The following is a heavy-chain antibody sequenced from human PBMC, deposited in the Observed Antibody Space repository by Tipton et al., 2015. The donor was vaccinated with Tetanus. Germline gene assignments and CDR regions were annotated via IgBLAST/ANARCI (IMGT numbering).Heavy chain of an antibody. Sequence: TLSLTCVVNGGSFTDYSWSWIRQSPGKGLEWIGAVNQSGKTDYNPSLKSRVTMTLDTSKSQLFLNLSSVAAADTAVYYCARGPRTRIYDSTGYSFRYFYGMDVWGLGASVTVSS. CDR3: ARGPRTRIYDSTGYSFRYFYGMDV. CDR1: GGSFTDYS. J-gene: IGHJ6*02. V-gene: IGHV4-34*01. D-gene: IGHD3-22*01. CDR2: VNQSGKT.